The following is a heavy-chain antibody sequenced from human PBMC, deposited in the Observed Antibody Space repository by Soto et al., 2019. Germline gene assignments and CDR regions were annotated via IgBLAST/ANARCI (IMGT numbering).Heavy chain of an antibody. Sequence: QLQLQESGPGLVKPSETVSLSCTVSGTSISSSRYYWGWIRQPPGRGLEWIGSIYNSGSTYYNPSLKSRATISIDTSKNQVSLDLTSVTAADTAVYYCARHFKVDYGDYGRFDNWGQGALVTVS. D-gene: IGHD4-17*01. J-gene: IGHJ4*02. CDR1: GTSISSSRYY. CDR2: IYNSGST. V-gene: IGHV4-39*01. CDR3: ARHFKVDYGDYGRFDN.